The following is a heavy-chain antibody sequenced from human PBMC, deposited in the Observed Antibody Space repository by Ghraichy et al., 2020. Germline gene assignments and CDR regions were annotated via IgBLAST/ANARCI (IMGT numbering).Heavy chain of an antibody. Sequence: LSLTCAASGFTFSSYSMNWVRQAPGKGLEWVSYISSSSSTIYYADSVKGRFTISRDNAKNSLYLQMNSLRDEDTAVYYCARETNYDYVWGSYRPTEGGLFDYWGQGTLVTVSS. CDR2: ISSSSSTI. J-gene: IGHJ4*02. V-gene: IGHV3-48*02. CDR3: ARETNYDYVWGSYRPTEGGLFDY. D-gene: IGHD3-16*02. CDR1: GFTFSSYS.